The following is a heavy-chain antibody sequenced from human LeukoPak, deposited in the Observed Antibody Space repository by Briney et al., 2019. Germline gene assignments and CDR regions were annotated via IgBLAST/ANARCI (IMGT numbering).Heavy chain of an antibody. CDR2: IYYSGST. CDR1: GGSISRSSYY. J-gene: IGHJ4*02. D-gene: IGHD2-2*01. CDR3: ARVVPGRRPAALDY. V-gene: IGHV4-61*01. Sequence: PSETLSLTCTVSGGSISRSSYYWSWIRQPPGKGLEWIGYIYYSGSTNYNPSLKSRVTISVDTSKNQFSLKLSSVTAADTAVYYCARVVPGRRPAALDYWGQGTLVTVSS.